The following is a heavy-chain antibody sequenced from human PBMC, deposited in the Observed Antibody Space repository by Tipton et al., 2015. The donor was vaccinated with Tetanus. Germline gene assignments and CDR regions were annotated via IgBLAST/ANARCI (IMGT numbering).Heavy chain of an antibody. Sequence: SLRLSCAASGITLSTYGMSWVRHAPGKGLEWVSGIVGSGATPYYADSVKGRFTISRDNSRNTLYLQMNSLRAEDTAVYFCARDPIAARLVPNWFDPWGQGTLVTVSS. CDR3: ARDPIAARLVPNWFDP. CDR2: IVGSGATP. V-gene: IGHV3-23*01. D-gene: IGHD6-6*01. J-gene: IGHJ5*02. CDR1: GITLSTYG.